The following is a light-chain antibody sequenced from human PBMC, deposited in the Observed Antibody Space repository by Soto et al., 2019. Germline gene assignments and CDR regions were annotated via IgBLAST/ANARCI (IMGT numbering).Light chain of an antibody. J-gene: IGLJ3*02. CDR2: RNS. CDR1: SSNVGRNT. CDR3: AAWDDNLRGLV. V-gene: IGLV1-44*01. Sequence: QSGLTQPPSASGTPGQTIIISCSGSSSNVGRNTVNWYQHLPGTAPKVLIYRNSHRPSGVPDRFSGSPSGSSASLAISGLQSEDEADYYCAAWDDNLRGLVFGGGTKLTVL.